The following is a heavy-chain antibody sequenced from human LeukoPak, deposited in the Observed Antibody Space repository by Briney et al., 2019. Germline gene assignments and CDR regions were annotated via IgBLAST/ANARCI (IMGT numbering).Heavy chain of an antibody. CDR2: ISYDGSNK. Sequence: GGSLRLSCAASGFTFSSYAMHWVRQAPGKGLEWVAVISYDGSNKYYADSVKGRFTISRDNSKNTLYLQMNSLRAEDTAVYYCASPSNVDTAMATDLYYWGQGTLVTVSS. CDR1: GFTFSSYA. V-gene: IGHV3-30*01. J-gene: IGHJ4*02. D-gene: IGHD5-18*01. CDR3: ASPSNVDTAMATDLYY.